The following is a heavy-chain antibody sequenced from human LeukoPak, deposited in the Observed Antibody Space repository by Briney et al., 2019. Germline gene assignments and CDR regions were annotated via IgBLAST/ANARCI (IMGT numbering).Heavy chain of an antibody. V-gene: IGHV1-2*04. J-gene: IGHJ3*02. CDR1: GYTFTGYY. CDR3: ARVSFGPAAPKAFDI. D-gene: IGHD2-2*01. CDR2: INPNSGGT. Sequence: ASVKVSCKASGYTFTGYYMHWVRQAPGQGLEWMGWINPNSGGTNYAQKFQGWVTMTRDTSISTAYMELSRLRSDDTAVYYCARVSFGPAAPKAFDIWGQGTMVTVSS.